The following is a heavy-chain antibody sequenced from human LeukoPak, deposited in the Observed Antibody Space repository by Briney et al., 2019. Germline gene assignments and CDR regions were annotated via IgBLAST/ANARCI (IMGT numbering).Heavy chain of an antibody. J-gene: IGHJ4*02. CDR3: ARGRKVTMVRGVPKRGYYFDY. CDR2: INHSGST. V-gene: IGHV4-34*01. D-gene: IGHD3-10*01. CDR1: GFTFSSYW. Sequence: GSLRLSCAASGFTFSSYWMSGVRQPPGKGLEWIGEINHSGSTNYNPSLKSRVTISVDTSKNQFSLKLSSVTAADTAVYYCARGRKVTMVRGVPKRGYYFDYWGQGTLVTVSS.